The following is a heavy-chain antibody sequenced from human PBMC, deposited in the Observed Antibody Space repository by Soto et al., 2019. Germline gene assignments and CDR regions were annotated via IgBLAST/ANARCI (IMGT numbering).Heavy chain of an antibody. D-gene: IGHD2-2*01. CDR3: AREPPYPSYCSSTSCYGDYFDY. Sequence: QVQLVESGGGVVQPGRSLRLSCAASGFTFSSYGMHWVRQAPGKGLEWVAVIWYDGSNKYYADSVKGRFTISRDNSKNTLYLQMIRLSAEDTAEYYCAREPPYPSYCSSTSCYGDYFDYWGQGTLVTVSS. J-gene: IGHJ4*02. CDR2: IWYDGSNK. V-gene: IGHV3-33*01. CDR1: GFTFSSYG.